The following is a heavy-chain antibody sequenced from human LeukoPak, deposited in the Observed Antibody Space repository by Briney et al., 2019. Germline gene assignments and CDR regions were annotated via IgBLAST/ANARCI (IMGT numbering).Heavy chain of an antibody. CDR2: IRYDGSNK. V-gene: IGHV3-30*02. D-gene: IGHD5-24*01. CDR3: AKDHIRRDGYSDFDY. CDR1: GFNFSRYD. Sequence: SGGSLRLSCAASGFNFSRYDMHWVRQAPGKGLEWVAFIRYDGSNKYYADSVKGRFNISRDNFKNTLFLQMNSLRAEDTAVYYCAKDHIRRDGYSDFDYWGQGTLVTVSS. J-gene: IGHJ4*02.